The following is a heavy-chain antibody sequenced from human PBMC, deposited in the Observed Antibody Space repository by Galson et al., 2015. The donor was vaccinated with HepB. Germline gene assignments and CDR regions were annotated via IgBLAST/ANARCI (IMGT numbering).Heavy chain of an antibody. J-gene: IGHJ5*02. CDR2: IIPTYGTT. V-gene: IGHV1-69*13. Sequence: SVKVSCKASGGTFSSYAIDWVRQAPGQGLEWMGGIIPTYGTTKYAQKFQGRVTITADESTSTAFMELSSLRSEDTAVYYCARAGGKLGYCSGGSCSNWFDPWGQGTLVTVSS. D-gene: IGHD2-15*01. CDR3: ARAGGKLGYCSGGSCSNWFDP. CDR1: GGTFSSYA.